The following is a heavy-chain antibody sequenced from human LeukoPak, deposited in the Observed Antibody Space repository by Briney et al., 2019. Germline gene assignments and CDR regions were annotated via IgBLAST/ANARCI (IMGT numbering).Heavy chain of an antibody. CDR2: IYYSGTT. D-gene: IGHD6-13*01. CDR3: AREIAYLTGSSEEGFDY. J-gene: IGHJ4*02. Sequence: SETLSLTCTVSGGSISSGDYYWSWVRQPPGKGLEWIGYIYYSGTTYYNPSLKSRVTISVDTSKSQFSLKLSSVTAADTAVYYCAREIAYLTGSSEEGFDYWGQGTLVTVSS. V-gene: IGHV4-30-4*01. CDR1: GGSISSGDYY.